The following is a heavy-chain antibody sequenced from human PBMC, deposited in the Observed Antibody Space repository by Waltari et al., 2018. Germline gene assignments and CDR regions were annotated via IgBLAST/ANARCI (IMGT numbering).Heavy chain of an antibody. CDR1: GFTFSSYA. V-gene: IGHV3-23*04. Sequence: EVQLVESGGGLVQPGGSLRLSCAASGFTFSSYAMSWVRQAPGEGLEGVAAISGSGGSTYYADSVKGRFTISRDNSKNTLYLQMNSLRAEDTAVYYCASRNVVVVAANYWGQGPLVTVSS. J-gene: IGHJ4*02. CDR2: ISGSGGST. CDR3: ASRNVVVVAANY. D-gene: IGHD2-15*01.